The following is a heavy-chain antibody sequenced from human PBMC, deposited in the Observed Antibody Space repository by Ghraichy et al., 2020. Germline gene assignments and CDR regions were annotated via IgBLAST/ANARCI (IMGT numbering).Heavy chain of an antibody. Sequence: SVKVSCKASGGTFSRYAISWVRQAPGQGLEWMGGIIPIFGTANYAQKFQGRVTITADESTSTAYVELSSLRSEDTAVYYCASRAGGDSSWYYYNRGFDYWGQGTLVTVSS. D-gene: IGHD6-13*01. CDR3: ASRAGGDSSWYYYNRGFDY. CDR2: IIPIFGTA. CDR1: GGTFSRYA. J-gene: IGHJ4*02. V-gene: IGHV1-69*13.